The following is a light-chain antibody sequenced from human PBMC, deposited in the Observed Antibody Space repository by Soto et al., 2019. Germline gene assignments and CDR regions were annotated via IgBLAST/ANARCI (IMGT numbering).Light chain of an antibody. V-gene: IGLV1-40*01. Sequence: QSVLTQPPSVSGAPGQRVTISCTGSSSNIGAGHDVHWYQHLPGTAPKLLIYGNGNRPSGVPDRFSGSKSGTSASLAITGLQAEDEADYYCATWDDSVFVFGTGTKVTVL. CDR2: GNG. CDR3: ATWDDSVFV. CDR1: SSNIGAGHD. J-gene: IGLJ1*01.